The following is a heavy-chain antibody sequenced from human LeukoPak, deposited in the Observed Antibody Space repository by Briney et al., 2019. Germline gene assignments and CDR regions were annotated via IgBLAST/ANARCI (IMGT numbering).Heavy chain of an antibody. CDR2: ISYDGSNK. CDR1: GFTFSSYA. Sequence: PGGSLRLSCAASGFTFSSYAMHWVRQAPGKGLEWVAVISYDGSNKYYADSVKGRFTISRDNSKNTLYLQMNSLRAEDTAVYYCAKGYNWNYSYYFDYWGQGTLVTVSS. CDR3: AKGYNWNYSYYFDY. D-gene: IGHD1-7*01. J-gene: IGHJ4*02. V-gene: IGHV3-30*04.